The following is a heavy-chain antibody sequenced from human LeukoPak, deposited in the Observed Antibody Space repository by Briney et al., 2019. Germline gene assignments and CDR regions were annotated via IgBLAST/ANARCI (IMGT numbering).Heavy chain of an antibody. CDR3: ATDRGRNSGNNYDSSGYYDY. V-gene: IGHV1-18*01. CDR2: ISAYNGNT. CDR1: VYTFTSYV. D-gene: IGHD3-22*01. J-gene: IGHJ4*02. Sequence: GASVKLSCKATVYTFTSYVISWVRQAPGEGLEWMGWISAYNGNTNDAQKSQGRVTMTTQTSTSTAYMELRSLRSDDTAVYYCATDRGRNSGNNYDSSGYYDYWGQGTLVTVSS.